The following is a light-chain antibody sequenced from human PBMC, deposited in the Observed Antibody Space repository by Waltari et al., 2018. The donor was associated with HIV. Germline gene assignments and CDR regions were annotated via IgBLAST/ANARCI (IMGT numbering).Light chain of an antibody. Sequence: IVLTQSPGTLYLSPGERATLSCSTNETISIKFVAWYQQKTGQAPKLILYGASNRAIGVPDRFSGSGSGTGFNLTISRLEPEDFAVYYCQHFGPPCTLGQGTRLEVK. J-gene: IGKJ5*01. CDR2: GAS. CDR1: ETISIKF. V-gene: IGKV3-20*01. CDR3: QHFGPPCT.